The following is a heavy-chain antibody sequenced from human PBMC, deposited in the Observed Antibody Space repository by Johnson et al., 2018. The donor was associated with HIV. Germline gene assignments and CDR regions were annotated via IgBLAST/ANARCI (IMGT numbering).Heavy chain of an antibody. CDR3: ARTGRAVAGTPHAFDI. D-gene: IGHD6-19*01. CDR1: GFSFSGSA. J-gene: IGHJ3*02. V-gene: IGHV3-30*14. CDR2: ISYDGSNK. Sequence: QVQLVESGGGVVQPGRSLRLSCAASGFSFSGSAMHWVRQAPGKGLEWVAGISYDGSNKYYADSVKGRFTISRDNSKNTLYLQMNSLRAEDTAVYYCARTGRAVAGTPHAFDIWGQGTMVTVSS.